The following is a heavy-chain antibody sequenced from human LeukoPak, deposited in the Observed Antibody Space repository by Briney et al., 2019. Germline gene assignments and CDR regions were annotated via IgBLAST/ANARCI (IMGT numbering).Heavy chain of an antibody. CDR3: ARGPHDGTIDY. CDR2: VDPNSGKT. CDR1: GYTFPSFE. D-gene: IGHD1-1*01. Sequence: GSVQVSCKASGYTFPSFEINWVRQATGQGLEWMGWVDPNSGKTGYAQKFQGRVTMTKNTSMNTAYMELSSLKSDDTAVYYCARGPHDGTIDYWGQGTLVTVSS. V-gene: IGHV1-8*01. J-gene: IGHJ4*02.